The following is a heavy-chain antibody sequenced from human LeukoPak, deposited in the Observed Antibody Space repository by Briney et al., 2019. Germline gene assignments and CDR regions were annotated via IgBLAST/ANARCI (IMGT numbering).Heavy chain of an antibody. CDR3: ARRMIPIRITMVRGGNWFDP. CDR1: GGSISSGGYS. Sequence: PSETLSLTCAVSGGSISSGGYSWSWIRQPPGKGLEWIGYIYYSGSTYYNPSLKSRVTISVDTSKNQFSLKLSSVTAADTAVYYCARRMIPIRITMVRGGNWFDPWGQGTLVTVSS. CDR2: IYYSGST. J-gene: IGHJ5*02. D-gene: IGHD3-10*01. V-gene: IGHV4-30-4*07.